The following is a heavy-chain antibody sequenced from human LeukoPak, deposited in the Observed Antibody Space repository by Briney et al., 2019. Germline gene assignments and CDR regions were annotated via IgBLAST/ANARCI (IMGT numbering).Heavy chain of an antibody. CDR3: ARARGGSYPSYFDY. J-gene: IGHJ4*02. D-gene: IGHD1-26*01. V-gene: IGHV4-59*01. Sequence: SETLSLTCTVPGGSISSYYWSWIRQPPGKGLEWIGYIYYSGSTNYNPSLKSRVTISVDTSKNQFSLKLSSVTAADTAVYCCARARGGSYPSYFDYWGQGTLVTVSS. CDR2: IYYSGST. CDR1: GGSISSYY.